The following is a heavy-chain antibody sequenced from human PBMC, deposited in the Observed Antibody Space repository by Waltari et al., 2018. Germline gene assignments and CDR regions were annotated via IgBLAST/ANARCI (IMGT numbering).Heavy chain of an antibody. CDR2: ITDEGGGT. J-gene: IGHJ4*02. CDR1: GFTFSNYA. Sequence: EMQLLESGGGLVQPGGSMRLSCTASGFTFSNYAMSWVRQAPGKGLEWVSAITDEGGGTYHADSVKGRFTISRDNSKNTLYLQMNSLRDEDTAIYYCAKGSRAARPYYFDYWGQGALVTVSS. D-gene: IGHD6-6*01. V-gene: IGHV3-23*01. CDR3: AKGSRAARPYYFDY.